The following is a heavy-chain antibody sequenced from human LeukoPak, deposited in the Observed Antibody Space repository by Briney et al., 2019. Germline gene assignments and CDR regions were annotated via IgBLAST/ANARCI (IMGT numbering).Heavy chain of an antibody. Sequence: ASVKVSCTASGYRFTNYGISWVRQAPGQGLQWMGWISTYNTNTNYAQKLQGRFTMTTDTSTSTAYMELRSLRYDDTAVYYCARDESSGSYGPNLDYWGQGTLVTVSS. D-gene: IGHD1-26*01. CDR2: ISTYNTNT. CDR1: GYRFTNYG. V-gene: IGHV1-18*01. CDR3: ARDESSGSYGPNLDY. J-gene: IGHJ4*02.